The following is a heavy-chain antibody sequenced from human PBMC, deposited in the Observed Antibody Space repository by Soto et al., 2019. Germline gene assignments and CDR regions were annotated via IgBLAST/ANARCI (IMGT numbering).Heavy chain of an antibody. CDR2: IYHSGST. CDR1: GGSISSSNL. J-gene: IGHJ6*02. D-gene: IGHD3-16*02. Sequence: SETLSLTCAVSGGSISSSNLWSWVRQPPGKGLEWIGEIYHSGSTNYNPSLKSRVTISVDKSKNQFSLKLSSVTAADTAVYYCARHMITFGGVIVHYGMDVWGQGTTVTVSS. CDR3: ARHMITFGGVIVHYGMDV. V-gene: IGHV4-4*02.